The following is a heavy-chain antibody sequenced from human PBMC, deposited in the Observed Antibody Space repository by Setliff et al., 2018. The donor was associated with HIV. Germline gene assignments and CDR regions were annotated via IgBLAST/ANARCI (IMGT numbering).Heavy chain of an antibody. Sequence: PGGSLRLSCAASGFIFDDFAMHWVRQVPGKGLEWISLISWNGVNTYYSDSVKGRFTISRDNSRNSLYLQMNSLRAEDTALYYCAKGPTGSGSAYLDYWGQGTLVTVSS. V-gene: IGHV3-43D*03. J-gene: IGHJ4*02. CDR3: AKGPTGSGSAYLDY. CDR1: GFIFDDFA. CDR2: ISWNGVNT. D-gene: IGHD3-10*01.